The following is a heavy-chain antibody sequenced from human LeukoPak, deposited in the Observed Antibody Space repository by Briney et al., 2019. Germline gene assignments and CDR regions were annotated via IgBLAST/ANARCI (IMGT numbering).Heavy chain of an antibody. D-gene: IGHD2-21*02. V-gene: IGHV3-74*01. CDR2: INPDATII. CDR1: GFPFNRYW. Sequence: GGPLRLLCAASGFPFNRYWMHWPRQVPGKALVWVSRINPDATIITYADSVRGRFTISRDNAKNTLYLQLSNLRAEDTAVYYCVRDRVLVTTPGDDFDHWGQGTLV. J-gene: IGHJ4*02. CDR3: VRDRVLVTTPGDDFDH.